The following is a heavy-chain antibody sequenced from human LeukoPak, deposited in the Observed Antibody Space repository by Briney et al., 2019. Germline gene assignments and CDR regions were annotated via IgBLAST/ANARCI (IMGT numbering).Heavy chain of an antibody. V-gene: IGHV3-23*01. CDR1: GFTFSSYD. CDR3: AKRLPFYYDY. D-gene: IGHD5-18*01. CDR2: ISSSGGTT. Sequence: GGSLRLSCAASGFTFSSYDMSWVRQAPGKGLEWVSAISSSGGTTYYPDSGKGRFTVSRDNSKNTLYLQMDSLRAEDTAVYYCAKRLPFYYDYWGQGTLVTVSS. J-gene: IGHJ4*02.